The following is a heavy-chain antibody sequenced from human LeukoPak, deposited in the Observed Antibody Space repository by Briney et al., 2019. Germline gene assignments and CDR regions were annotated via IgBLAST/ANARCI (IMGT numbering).Heavy chain of an antibody. J-gene: IGHJ4*02. V-gene: IGHV3-23*01. CDR3: AKDGGQEVDY. CDR2: ISGSGDST. CDR1: GFTLSSYA. D-gene: IGHD3-16*01. Sequence: PGGSLTLSCAASGFTLSSYAMRWVRQAPGKGLEWVSSISGSGDSTYNADSVRGRLTISRDKSKNTLYLQMNSLRADDTGVYYCAKDGGQEVDYWGQGTLVTVSS.